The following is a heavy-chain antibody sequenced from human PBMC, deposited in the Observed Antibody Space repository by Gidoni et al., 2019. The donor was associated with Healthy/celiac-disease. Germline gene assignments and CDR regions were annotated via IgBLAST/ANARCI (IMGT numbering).Heavy chain of an antibody. Sequence: EVQLVESGGGVVQPGRSRRLSCAASGFTCDDYAMHWVRQAPGKGLELVSGISWNSGSIGYADSVKGRFTISRDNAKNSLYLQMNSLRAEDTALYYCAKDKSFYSSGFNHWGQGTLVTVSS. J-gene: IGHJ5*02. V-gene: IGHV3-9*01. CDR2: ISWNSGSI. CDR1: GFTCDDYA. D-gene: IGHD3-22*01. CDR3: AKDKSFYSSGFNH.